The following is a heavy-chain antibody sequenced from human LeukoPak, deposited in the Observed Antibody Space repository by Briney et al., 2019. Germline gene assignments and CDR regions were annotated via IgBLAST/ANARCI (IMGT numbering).Heavy chain of an antibody. Sequence: SETLSLTCAVYGGSFSGYHWSWIRQPPGKGLEWIGEINHSGSTNYNPSLKSRVTISVDTSKNQFSLKLSSVTAADTAVYYCARLAQKYYYYYMDVWGKGTTVTISS. CDR2: INHSGST. J-gene: IGHJ6*03. CDR3: ARLAQKYYYYYMDV. CDR1: GGSFSGYH. V-gene: IGHV4-34*01.